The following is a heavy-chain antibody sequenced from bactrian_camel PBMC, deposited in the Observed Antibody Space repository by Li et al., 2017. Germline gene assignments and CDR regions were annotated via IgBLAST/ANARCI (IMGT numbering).Heavy chain of an antibody. Sequence: HVQLVESGGGSVQAGGSLRLSCASSGSIYGTLCMGWVRQAPGKEREGVASIDSVGRTRYADSVKDRFTISKGNANNMVYLQMNLLKPEDTGLYYCATSLTDNWLRGFGYWGQGTQVTVS. D-gene: IGHD7*01. CDR2: IDSVGRT. CDR1: GSIYGTLC. J-gene: IGHJ6*01. CDR3: ATSLTDNWLRGFGY. V-gene: IGHV3S53*01.